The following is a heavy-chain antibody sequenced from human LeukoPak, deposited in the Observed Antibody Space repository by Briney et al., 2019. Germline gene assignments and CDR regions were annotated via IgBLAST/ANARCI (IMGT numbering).Heavy chain of an antibody. J-gene: IGHJ3*02. CDR2: MNPNSGNT. V-gene: IGHV1-8*01. D-gene: IGHD3-3*01. CDR3: ARGHKYYDFWSGYPPLDAFDI. Sequence: ASVKVSRKASGYTFTSYDINWVRQATGQGLEWMGWMNPNSGNTGYAQKFQGRVTMTRNTSISTAYMELSSLRSEDTAVYYCARGHKYYDFWSGYPPLDAFDIWGQGTMVTVSS. CDR1: GYTFTSYD.